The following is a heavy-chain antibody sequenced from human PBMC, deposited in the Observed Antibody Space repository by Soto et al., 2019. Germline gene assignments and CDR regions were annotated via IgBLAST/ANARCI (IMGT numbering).Heavy chain of an antibody. CDR1: GGSISSSSYY. J-gene: IGHJ4*02. Sequence: PSETLSLTCTVSGGSISSSSYYWGWIRQPPGKGLEWIGSIYYSGSTYYNPSLKSRVTISVDTSKNQFSLKLSSVTAADTAVYYCARAGGSYYSLFDYWGQGTLVTVSS. CDR3: ARAGGSYYSLFDY. D-gene: IGHD1-26*01. V-gene: IGHV4-39*07. CDR2: IYYSGST.